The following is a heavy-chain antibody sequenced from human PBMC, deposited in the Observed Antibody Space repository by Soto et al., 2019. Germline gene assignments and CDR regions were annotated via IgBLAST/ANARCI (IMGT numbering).Heavy chain of an antibody. D-gene: IGHD3-10*01. CDR2: ISYDGSKK. J-gene: IGHJ4*02. V-gene: IGHV3-30-3*01. Sequence: ESVGGVVQPGRSLRLSCAASGFTFSSYAMHWVRQAPGKGLEWVAVISYDGSKKYYADSVKGRFTISRDNSKNTLYLQMNCLRAEDTAVYYCARDPMGRYYGSGSYSFDYWGQGTLVTVSS. CDR3: ARDPMGRYYGSGSYSFDY. CDR1: GFTFSSYA.